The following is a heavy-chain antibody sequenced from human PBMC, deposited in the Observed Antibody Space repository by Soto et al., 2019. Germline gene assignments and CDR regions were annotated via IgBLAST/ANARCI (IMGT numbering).Heavy chain of an antibody. D-gene: IGHD2-15*01. CDR3: ARRDSGGFYRFFDS. CDR1: GGSLSTNP. Sequence: WASVKVSCKASGGSLSTNPISWVRQAPGQGLEWMGGTGSGTGPGNHAQQFQGRLTVTADKSTSTVYMELTNLSSEDTAVYYCARRDSGGFYRFFDSWGQGTRVTVSS. V-gene: IGHV1-69*06. CDR2: TGSGTGPG. J-gene: IGHJ4*02.